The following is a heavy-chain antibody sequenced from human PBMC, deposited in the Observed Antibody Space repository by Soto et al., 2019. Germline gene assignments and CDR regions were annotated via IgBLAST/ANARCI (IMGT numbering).Heavy chain of an antibody. CDR3: ASSYGSGYRAFDY. V-gene: IGHV1-69*02. Sequence: QVQLVQSGAEVKKPGSSVRVSCKASGDTFTFYSINWVRQAPGLGLEWMGRINPILSMSNYAQRFQGRVTMTADKXTSTADMELSSLRSEDTAMYYCASSYGSGYRAFDYWGQGALVTVSS. CDR2: INPILSMS. J-gene: IGHJ4*02. D-gene: IGHD3-10*01. CDR1: GDTFTFYS.